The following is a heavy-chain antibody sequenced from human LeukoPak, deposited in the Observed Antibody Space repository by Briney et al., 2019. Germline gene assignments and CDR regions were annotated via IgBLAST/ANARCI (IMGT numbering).Heavy chain of an antibody. D-gene: IGHD6-13*01. V-gene: IGHV3-53*05. J-gene: IGHJ3*02. Sequence: GGSLRLSCAASGFTVSSNYMSWVRQAPGKGLEWVSVIYSGGSTYYADSVKGRFTISRDNSKNTLYLQMNSLRAEDTAVYYCARDRGSSWPEGAFDIWGQGTMVTVSS. CDR1: GFTVSSNY. CDR3: ARDRGSSWPEGAFDI. CDR2: IYSGGST.